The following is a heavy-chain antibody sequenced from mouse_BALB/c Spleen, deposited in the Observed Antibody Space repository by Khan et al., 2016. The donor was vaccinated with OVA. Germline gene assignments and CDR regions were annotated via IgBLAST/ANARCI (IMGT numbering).Heavy chain of an antibody. CDR3: TRKDYYDYDPFPY. CDR1: GYSITSEYA. CDR2: INYSGNT. J-gene: IGHJ3*01. V-gene: IGHV3-2*02. D-gene: IGHD2-4*01. Sequence: EVELVESGPGLVKPSQSLSLTCTVTGYSITSEYAWNWIRQFPGNKLEWMGYINYSGNTRYNPSLKSRISITRDTSKNQFFLQLNSVTTEDTATYYCTRKDYYDYDPFPYWGQGTVVTVSA.